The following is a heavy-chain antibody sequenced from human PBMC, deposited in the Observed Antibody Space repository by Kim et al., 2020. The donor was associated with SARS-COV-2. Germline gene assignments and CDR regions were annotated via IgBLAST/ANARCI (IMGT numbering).Heavy chain of an antibody. CDR2: IYYSGST. J-gene: IGHJ4*02. CDR1: GDSISSYY. D-gene: IGHD3-10*01. V-gene: IGHV4-59*01. CDR3: ARGRFGELYFDY. Sequence: SETLSLTCTVSGDSISSYYWSWIRQPPGKGLEWIGYIYYSGSTNYNPSLKSRVTISVDTSKNPFSLKLSSVTASDTAVYYCARGRFGELYFDYWGQGTLVTVSS.